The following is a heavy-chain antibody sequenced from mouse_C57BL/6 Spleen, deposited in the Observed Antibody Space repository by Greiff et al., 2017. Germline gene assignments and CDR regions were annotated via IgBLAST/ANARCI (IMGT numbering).Heavy chain of an antibody. CDR3: ERQGYGNYGYYAMDY. V-gene: IGHV1-26*01. D-gene: IGHD2-10*02. Sequence: VQLQQSGPELVKPGASVKISCKASGYTFTDYYMNWVKQSHGQSLEWIGDINPNNGGTSYNQKFKGKATLTVDKSSSTAYMELRSLTSEDSAVXYCERQGYGNYGYYAMDYWGQGTSVTVSS. J-gene: IGHJ4*01. CDR1: GYTFTDYY. CDR2: INPNNGGT.